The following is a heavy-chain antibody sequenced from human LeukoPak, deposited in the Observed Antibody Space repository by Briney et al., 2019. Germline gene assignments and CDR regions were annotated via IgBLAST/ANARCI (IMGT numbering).Heavy chain of an antibody. Sequence: PSETLSLTCTVSGNSISSGDNYWSWIRQPAGKGLEWIGRIYTSGSTNYNPSLKSRVTISGDTSKNQFSLKLSSVTAADTAVYYCARLKYYYDSSGYRAEYFQHWGQGTLVTVSS. V-gene: IGHV4-61*02. CDR1: GNSISSGDNY. D-gene: IGHD3-22*01. J-gene: IGHJ1*01. CDR2: IYTSGST. CDR3: ARLKYYYDSSGYRAEYFQH.